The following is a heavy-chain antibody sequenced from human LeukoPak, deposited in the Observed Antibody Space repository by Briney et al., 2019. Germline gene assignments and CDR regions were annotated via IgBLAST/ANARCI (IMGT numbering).Heavy chain of an antibody. J-gene: IGHJ4*02. Sequence: GGSLRLSCAASGFTFSSYWMSWVRQAPGKGREWVANIKQDGSEKDYVDSVKGRFTISRDTAKNSLYLQMNSLRAEDTAVYYCARIKSQGVVVPLLRSTYYFDYWGQGTLVTVSS. V-gene: IGHV3-7*01. D-gene: IGHD2-21*01. CDR1: GFTFSSYW. CDR2: IKQDGSEK. CDR3: ARIKSQGVVVPLLRSTYYFDY.